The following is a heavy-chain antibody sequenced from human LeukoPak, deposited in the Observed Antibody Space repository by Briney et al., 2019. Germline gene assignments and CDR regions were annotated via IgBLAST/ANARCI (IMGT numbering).Heavy chain of an antibody. V-gene: IGHV3-23*01. CDR3: GKSGSRDWDHFEY. CDR1: GFTFSSYA. Sequence: PGGSLRLSCAASGFTFSSYAMSWVRQAPGKGLEWVSTISGDGGDTHYADSVRGRFTISRANSKNTLFMQMNSLRAEDTAVYYCGKSGSRDWDHFEYWGQGTLVTASS. D-gene: IGHD6-19*01. J-gene: IGHJ4*02. CDR2: ISGDGGDT.